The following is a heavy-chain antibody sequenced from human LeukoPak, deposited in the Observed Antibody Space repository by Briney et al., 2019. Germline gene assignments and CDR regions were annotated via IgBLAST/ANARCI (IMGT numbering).Heavy chain of an antibody. Sequence: SETLSLTCTVSGGSISSYYWSWIRQPPGKGLEWIGYIYYSGSTNYNPSLKSRVTISVDTSKNQFSLKLSSVTAADTAVYYCARDLSSSWTGGYYFDYWGQGTLVTVSS. J-gene: IGHJ4*02. CDR1: GGSISSYY. V-gene: IGHV4-59*01. CDR3: ARDLSSSWTGGYYFDY. D-gene: IGHD6-13*01. CDR2: IYYSGST.